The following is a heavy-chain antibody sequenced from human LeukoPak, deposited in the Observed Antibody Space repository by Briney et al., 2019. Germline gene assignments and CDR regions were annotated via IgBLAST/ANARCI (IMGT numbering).Heavy chain of an antibody. CDR1: GFTFSIYA. CDR3: VKDRPSYYGGNGHYYRQNGDY. V-gene: IGHV3-23*01. Sequence: GGSLRLSCAASGFTFSIYAMRWVRQAQGKGMEWVSSITSISSASFYADSVKGRFTISRDNSRSTLYLQMNSMRAGDTAIYYCVKDRPSYYGGNGHYYRQNGDYWGQGTLVAVSS. D-gene: IGHD3-22*01. J-gene: IGHJ4*02. CDR2: ITSISSAS.